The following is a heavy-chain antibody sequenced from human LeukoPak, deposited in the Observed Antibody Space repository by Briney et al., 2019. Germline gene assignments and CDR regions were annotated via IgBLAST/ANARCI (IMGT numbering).Heavy chain of an antibody. Sequence: SQTLSLTCNVSGGSISSGDYFWSWLRQPPGKGLEWIGYIYYSGSAYYTPSLMSRITISVDTTQNPFSLKVSSVAATDTAVYDCARAEVTAGTKYFDLWGRGTLVTVSS. D-gene: IGHD6-19*01. J-gene: IGHJ2*01. CDR3: ARAEVTAGTKYFDL. CDR1: GGSISSGDYF. V-gene: IGHV4-30-4*01. CDR2: IYYSGSA.